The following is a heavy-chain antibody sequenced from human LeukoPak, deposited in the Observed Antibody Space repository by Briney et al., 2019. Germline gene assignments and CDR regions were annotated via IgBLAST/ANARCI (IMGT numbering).Heavy chain of an antibody. Sequence: GGSLRLSCAASGFTFSTYSVNWVRQAPGKGLEWVSSISSSSSYIYYADSMKGRFTISRDNAKNSLYLQMNSLRAEDTAVYYCAREPGITGTRSPFDFWGQGTLATVSS. J-gene: IGHJ4*02. V-gene: IGHV3-21*01. D-gene: IGHD1-20*01. CDR2: ISSSSSYI. CDR3: AREPGITGTRSPFDF. CDR1: GFTFSTYS.